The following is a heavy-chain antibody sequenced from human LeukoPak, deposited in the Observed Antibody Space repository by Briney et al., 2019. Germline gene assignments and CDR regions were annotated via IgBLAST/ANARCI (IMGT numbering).Heavy chain of an antibody. CDR3: ARDTVFRQNWFDP. V-gene: IGHV3-7*01. D-gene: IGHD4-11*01. J-gene: IGHJ5*02. CDR2: IKQDGSEK. Sequence: GGSLRLSCAASGFTFSIYWMSWVRQAPGKGLEWVANIKQDGSEKYYVDSVKGRFTISRDNAKNSLYLQMNSLRAEDTAVYYCARDTVFRQNWFDPWGQGTLVTVSS. CDR1: GFTFSIYW.